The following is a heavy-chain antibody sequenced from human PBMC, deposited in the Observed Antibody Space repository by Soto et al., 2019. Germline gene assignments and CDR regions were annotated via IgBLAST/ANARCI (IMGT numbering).Heavy chain of an antibody. CDR2: IYPGDSDT. D-gene: IGHD4-17*01. V-gene: IGHV5-51*01. CDR1: GYSFTSYW. Sequence: PGESLKISCKGSGYSFTSYWIGWVRQMPGKGLEWMGIIYPGDSDTRYSPSFQGQVTISADKSISTAYLQWSSLKASDTAMYYCAITDPSTVTTPASGYYYGMDVWGQGTTVTVSS. J-gene: IGHJ6*02. CDR3: AITDPSTVTTPASGYYYGMDV.